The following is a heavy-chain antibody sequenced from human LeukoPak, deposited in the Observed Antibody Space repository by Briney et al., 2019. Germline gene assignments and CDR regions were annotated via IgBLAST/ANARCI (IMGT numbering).Heavy chain of an antibody. CDR1: GASISSTNNF. CDR3: ARIRDCVWGSYRSKVYYFDY. J-gene: IGHJ4*02. V-gene: IGHV4-39*07. CDR2: IYYSVST. D-gene: IGHD3-16*02. Sequence: PSETLSLTCTVSGASISSTNNFWGWIRQTPGKGLEWIATIYYSVSTNYNPSLKSRVTISVDTSKNQFSLKLSSVTAADTAVYYCARIRDCVWGSYRSKVYYFDYWGQGTLVTVSS.